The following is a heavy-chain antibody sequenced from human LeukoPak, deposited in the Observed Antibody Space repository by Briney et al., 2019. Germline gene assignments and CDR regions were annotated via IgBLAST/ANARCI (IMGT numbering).Heavy chain of an antibody. V-gene: IGHV1-18*01. CDR1: GYTFTSYG. D-gene: IGHD5-12*01. Sequence: GASVKVSCKASGYTFTSYGISWVRQAPGQGLEWMGWISAYNGNTNYAQKLQGRVTMTTDTSTSTAYMELRSLRSADTAVYYCASENSGYGHYYYYYGMDVWGQGTTVTVSS. CDR2: ISAYNGNT. CDR3: ASENSGYGHYYYYYGMDV. J-gene: IGHJ6*02.